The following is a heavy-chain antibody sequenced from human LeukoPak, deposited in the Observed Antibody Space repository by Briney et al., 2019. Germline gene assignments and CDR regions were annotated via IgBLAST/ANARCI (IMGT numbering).Heavy chain of an antibody. CDR3: ARWWSDCSSTSCYYFDY. J-gene: IGHJ4*02. CDR1: GGSFSGYY. CDR2: INHSGST. V-gene: IGHV4-34*01. D-gene: IGHD2-2*01. Sequence: SETLSLTCAVYGGSFSGYYWSWIRQPPGKGLEWIGEINHSGSTNYNPSLKSRVTISVDTSKNQSSLKLSSVTAADTAVYYCARWWSDCSSTSCYYFDYWGQGTLVTVSS.